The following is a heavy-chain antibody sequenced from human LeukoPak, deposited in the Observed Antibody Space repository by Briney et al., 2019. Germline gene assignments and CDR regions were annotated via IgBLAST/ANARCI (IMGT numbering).Heavy chain of an antibody. V-gene: IGHV3-15*01. CDR3: ATDFYDST. CDR1: GFTFNSYA. J-gene: IGHJ5*02. Sequence: GGSLRLSCAASGFTFNSYAMSWFRQAPGKGLEWVGRIRSNSDGGTIDYAAPVKGRFTLSRDDSKTTLYLQMNSLQTEDTAVYYCATDFYDSTWGQGTLVTVSS. D-gene: IGHD3-22*01. CDR2: IRSNSDGGTI.